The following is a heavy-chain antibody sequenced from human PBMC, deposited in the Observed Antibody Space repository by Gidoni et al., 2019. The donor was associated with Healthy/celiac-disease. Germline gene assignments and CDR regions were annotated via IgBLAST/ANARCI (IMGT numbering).Heavy chain of an antibody. CDR2: IYYSGST. CDR1: GGSISSYY. J-gene: IGHJ4*02. V-gene: IGHV4-59*01. D-gene: IGHD2-15*01. CDR3: ARRKGYCSGGSCYRYYFDY. Sequence: QVQLQESGPGLVKPSETLSRTCTVSGGSISSYYWSWIRQPPGKGLEWIGYIYYSGSTNYNPSLKSRVTISVDTSKNQFSLKLSSVTAADTAVYYCARRKGYCSGGSCYRYYFDYWGQGTLVTVSS.